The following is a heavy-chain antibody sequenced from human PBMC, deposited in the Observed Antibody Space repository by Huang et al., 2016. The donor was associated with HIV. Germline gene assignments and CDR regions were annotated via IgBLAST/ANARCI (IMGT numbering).Heavy chain of an antibody. CDR3: ARAPLYYDILTGYSPISNSYFDY. Sequence: QVQLVQSGDEVKKPGSSVKVSCKASGGTFSRYAISWVRQAPGQWREGMGVILPIFGTANYAQQFQGRVTITADESTSTAYMELSSLRSEDTAVYYCARAPLYYDILTGYSPISNSYFDYWGQGTLVTVSS. D-gene: IGHD3-9*01. CDR1: GGTFSRYA. V-gene: IGHV1-69*13. CDR2: ILPIFGTA. J-gene: IGHJ4*02.